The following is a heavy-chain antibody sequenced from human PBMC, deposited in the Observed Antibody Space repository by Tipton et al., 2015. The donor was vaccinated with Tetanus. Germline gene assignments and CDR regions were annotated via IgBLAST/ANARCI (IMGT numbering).Heavy chain of an antibody. V-gene: IGHV3-23*01. D-gene: IGHD2-21*02. CDR3: AKLKSRGDSSAIEH. CDR2: VSASGNT. Sequence: SLRLSCAASGFTFSRYAMHWVRQVPGEGLEWVSGVSASGNTNYADSVDGRFTISRDNAKNTMYLQMNSLRAEDTATYYCAKLKSRGDSSAIEHWGQGTLVTVSS. CDR1: GFTFSRYA. J-gene: IGHJ4*02.